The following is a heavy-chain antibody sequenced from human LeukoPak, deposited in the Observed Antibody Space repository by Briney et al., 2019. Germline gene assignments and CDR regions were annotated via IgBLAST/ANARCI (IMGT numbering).Heavy chain of an antibody. D-gene: IGHD2-21*02. CDR2: IHTSGSP. J-gene: IGHJ5*02. CDR1: GGSISNYY. CDR3: ARVTDPRYNWFDP. V-gene: IGHV4-4*07. Sequence: SETLSLTCTVSGGSISNYYSTWIRQPAEKGPEWIGRIHTSGSPNYNPSLKSRVNMSVDMSKNQVSLKLSSVTAADTAVYYCARVTDPRYNWFDPWGQGTLVTVSS.